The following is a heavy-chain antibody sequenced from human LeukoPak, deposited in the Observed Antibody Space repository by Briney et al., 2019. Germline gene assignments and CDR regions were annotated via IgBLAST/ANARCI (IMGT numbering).Heavy chain of an antibody. V-gene: IGHV4-34*01. CDR1: GGSFSGYY. CDR3: ARARVGSWSTRWFDP. Sequence: SETLSLTCAVYGGSFSGYYWSWIRQPPGKGLEWIGEINHSGSTNYNPSLKSRVTISVDTSKNQFSLKLSSVTAADTAVYYCARARVGSWSTRWFDPWGQGTLVTVSS. J-gene: IGHJ5*02. CDR2: INHSGST. D-gene: IGHD6-13*01.